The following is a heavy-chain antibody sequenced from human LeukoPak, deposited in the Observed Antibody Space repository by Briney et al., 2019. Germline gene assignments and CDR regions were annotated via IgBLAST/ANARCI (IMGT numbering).Heavy chain of an antibody. CDR2: IRYDGSNK. CDR3: AKMGLDYYASSGYYGYFDY. V-gene: IGHV3-30*02. CDR1: GFTFSSYG. D-gene: IGHD3-22*01. J-gene: IGHJ4*02. Sequence: GGSLRLFCAASGFTFSSYGMHWVRQAPGKGLEWVAFIRYDGSNKYYADSVKGRFTISRDNSKNTLYLQMNSLRAEDTAVYYCAKMGLDYYASSGYYGYFDYWGQGTLVTVSS.